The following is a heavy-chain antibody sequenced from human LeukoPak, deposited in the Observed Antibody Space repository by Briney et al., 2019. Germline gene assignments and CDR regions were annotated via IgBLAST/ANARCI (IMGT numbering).Heavy chain of an antibody. CDR2: ISGSGVST. CDR3: ARVGRGDYYDSSGPTDY. D-gene: IGHD3-22*01. J-gene: IGHJ4*02. Sequence: TGGSLRLSCAASGFRFSSYAMSWVRQAPGKGLEWVSAISGSGVSTYYADSVKGRFTVSRDNSKNTLYLQMNSLRAEDTAVYYCARVGRGDYYDSSGPTDYWGQGTLVTVSS. V-gene: IGHV3-23*01. CDR1: GFRFSSYA.